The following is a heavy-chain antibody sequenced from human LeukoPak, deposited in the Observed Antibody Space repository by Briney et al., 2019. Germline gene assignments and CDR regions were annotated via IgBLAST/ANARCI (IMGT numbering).Heavy chain of an antibody. CDR2: IIPIFGTA. CDR3: ARDDNLAKNTMIQGY. CDR1: GGTFSSYA. V-gene: IGHV1-69*13. Sequence: SVKVSCKASGGTFSSYAISWVRQAPGQGLEWMGGIIPIFGTANYAQKFQGRVTITADESTSTAYMELSSLRSEDTAVYYCARDDNLAKNTMIQGYWGQGTLVTVSS. D-gene: IGHD3-22*01. J-gene: IGHJ4*02.